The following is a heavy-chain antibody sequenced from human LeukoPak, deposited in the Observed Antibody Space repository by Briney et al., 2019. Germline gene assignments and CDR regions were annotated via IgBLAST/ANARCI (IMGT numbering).Heavy chain of an antibody. D-gene: IGHD3-16*02. CDR3: ARVRDYVWGSYRYPYYYGMDV. J-gene: IGHJ6*02. V-gene: IGHV4-59*01. CDR2: IYYSGST. CDR1: GSSISSYY. Sequence: SETLSLTCTVSGSSISSYYWSWIRQPPRKGLEWIGYIYYSGSTNYSPSLKSRVTISVDTSKNQISLKLSSVTAADTAVYYCARVRDYVWGSYRYPYYYGMDVWGQGTTVTVSS.